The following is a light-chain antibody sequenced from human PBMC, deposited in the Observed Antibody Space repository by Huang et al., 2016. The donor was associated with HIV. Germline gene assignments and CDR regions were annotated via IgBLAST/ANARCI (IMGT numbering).Light chain of an antibody. CDR2: WAS. CDR1: KSVLYSSNNKNY. CDR3: QQYYSIPWT. V-gene: IGKV4-1*01. J-gene: IGKJ1*01. Sequence: DIVMTQSPDSLAVSLGERATIDCKSSKSVLYSSNNKNYLAWYQQKSGQSPKLLIYWASTRESGVPDRFSGSGSGTDFTLTISSLQAEDVAVYFCQQYYSIPWTFGQGTKVEVK.